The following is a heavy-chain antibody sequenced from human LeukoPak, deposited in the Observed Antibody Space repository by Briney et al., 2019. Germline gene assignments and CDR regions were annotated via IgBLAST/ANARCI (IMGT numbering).Heavy chain of an antibody. V-gene: IGHV3-15*01. CDR3: TTVRNWGYYYYYYMDV. CDR2: IKSKTDGGTT. Sequence: GGSLRLSCAASGFTFSNAWMSWVRQAPGKGLEWVGRIKSKTDGGTTDYAAPVKGRFTISRDDSKNTLYLQMNSLKTEDTAVYYCTTVRNWGYYYYYYMDVWGKGTTVTISS. D-gene: IGHD3-16*01. CDR1: GFTFSNAW. J-gene: IGHJ6*03.